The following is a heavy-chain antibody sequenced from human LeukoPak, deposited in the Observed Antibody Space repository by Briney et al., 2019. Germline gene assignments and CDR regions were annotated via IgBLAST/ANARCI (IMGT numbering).Heavy chain of an antibody. J-gene: IGHJ4*02. CDR1: GFTFSSCA. V-gene: IGHV3-30*04. CDR2: ISYDGSNK. Sequence: GGSLRLSCAASGFTFSSCAMHWVRQAPGKGLEWVAVISYDGSNKYYADSVKGRFTISRDNSKNTLYLQMNSLRAEDTAVYYCARGIEDYWGQGTLVTVSS. CDR3: ARGIEDY.